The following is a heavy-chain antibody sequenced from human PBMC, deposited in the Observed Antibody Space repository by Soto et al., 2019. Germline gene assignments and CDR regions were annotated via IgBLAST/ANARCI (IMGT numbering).Heavy chain of an antibody. V-gene: IGHV1-3*01. CDR3: ARCPRPTGYYFDY. CDR2: INAGNGNT. J-gene: IGHJ4*02. Sequence: QVQLVQSGAEVKKPGASVKVSCKASGYTFTSYAVHWVRQAPGQRLEWMGWINAGNGNTKYSQKFQGRVSITRDTSASTAYMELSSLTSEDTAVYYCARCPRPTGYYFDYWGQGTLVIVSS. CDR1: GYTFTSYA. D-gene: IGHD2-8*02.